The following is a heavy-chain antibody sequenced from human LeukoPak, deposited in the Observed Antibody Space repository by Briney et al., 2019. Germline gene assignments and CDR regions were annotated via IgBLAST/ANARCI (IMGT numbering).Heavy chain of an antibody. V-gene: IGHV1-18*01. J-gene: IGHJ4*02. CDR2: ISAYNGNT. D-gene: IGHD3-10*01. CDR1: GYTFTSYG. Sequence: GASVKVSCKASGYTFTSYGISWVRQAPGQGLEWMGWISAYNGNTNYAQKLQGRVTMTTDTSTSTAYMELRSLRSDDTAVYYCARDRLRFGELLPFDYWGQGTPVTVSS. CDR3: ARDRLRFGELLPFDY.